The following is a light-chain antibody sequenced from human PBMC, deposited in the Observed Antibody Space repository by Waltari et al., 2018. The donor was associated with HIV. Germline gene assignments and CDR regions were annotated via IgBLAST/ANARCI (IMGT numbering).Light chain of an antibody. CDR1: RSNIGAGYF. V-gene: IGLV1-40*01. J-gene: IGLJ2*01. Sequence: QSALTQPPSVSGAPGPRVTIPCPGTRSNIGAGYFVPWDQPLPGTAPKRLVYSDINRPSGVPDRFSGSKSGTSASLVITGLQAEDEADYYCQSYDSSLRASVFGGGTKLTVL. CDR3: QSYDSSLRASV. CDR2: SDI.